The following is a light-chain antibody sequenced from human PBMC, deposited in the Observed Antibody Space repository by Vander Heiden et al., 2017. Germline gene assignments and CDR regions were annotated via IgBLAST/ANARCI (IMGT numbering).Light chain of an antibody. CDR1: DSFVSGDGNTY. CDR3: MQGYSSPLT. V-gene: IGKV2-30*01. J-gene: IGKJ1*01. Sequence: DVVMTHPQLPLPSTSGQPAFICKSFRDSFVSGDGNTYLTWFQQRPGQPPRRLIYKVSARDSGVPDRFSGSGSGSDFTLKISRVEAEDVGVYYCMQGYSSPLTFGQGTKVEI. CDR2: KVS.